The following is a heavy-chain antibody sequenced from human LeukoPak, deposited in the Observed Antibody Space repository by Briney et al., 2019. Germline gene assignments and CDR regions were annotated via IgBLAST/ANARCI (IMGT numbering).Heavy chain of an antibody. CDR2: ISGSGSST. CDR1: GFTLSSYA. J-gene: IGHJ4*02. V-gene: IGHV3-23*01. Sequence: GSLRLSRAASGFTLSSYAMSWVRQAPGKGLEWVSAISGSGSSTYYADSVKGRFTISRDNSKNTLYLQMNSLRAEDTAVYYCAKGPPRPYSSGWYGFDYWGQGTLVTVSS. CDR3: AKGPPRPYSSGWYGFDY. D-gene: IGHD6-19*01.